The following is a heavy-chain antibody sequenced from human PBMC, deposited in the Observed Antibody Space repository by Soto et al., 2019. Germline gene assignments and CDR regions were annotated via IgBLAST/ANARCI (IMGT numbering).Heavy chain of an antibody. CDR3: ARAGNYYDSSGYYYGFDY. CDR1: GYTFTRYG. CDR2: ISAYNGTT. Sequence: GASVKVSCKASGYTFTRYGISWVPQAPGQGVEWMGWISAYNGTTHYAQKLQVRVTMTTITSTSTAYMELRSLRSDDTAVYYCARAGNYYDSSGYYYGFDYWGQGTLVTVSS. V-gene: IGHV1-18*04. D-gene: IGHD3-22*01. J-gene: IGHJ4*02.